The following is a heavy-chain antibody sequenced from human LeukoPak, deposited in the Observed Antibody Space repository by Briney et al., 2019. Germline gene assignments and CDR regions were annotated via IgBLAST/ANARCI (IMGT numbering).Heavy chain of an antibody. CDR2: IYTSGST. V-gene: IGHV4-61*02. D-gene: IGHD6-13*01. J-gene: IGHJ4*02. CDR3: ARETAGTSPGLYDY. CDR1: GGSISSGSYY. Sequence: SETLSLTCTVSGGSISSGSYYWSWIRQPAGKGLEWIGRIYTSGSTNYNPSLKSRVTISVDTSKNQFSLKLSSVTAADTAVYYCARETAGTSPGLYDYWGQGTLVTVSS.